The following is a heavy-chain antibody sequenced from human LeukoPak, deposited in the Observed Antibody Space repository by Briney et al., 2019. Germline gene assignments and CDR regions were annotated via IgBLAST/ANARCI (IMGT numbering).Heavy chain of an antibody. CDR3: AKGPILHFDY. D-gene: IGHD3-9*01. Sequence: GGSLRLSCLASGFTVSSTYMSWVRQAPGKGLEWVSDISVSGDNTYYADSVKGRFTISRDNSKNTLYLQMNSLRAEDTAVYYCAKGPILHFDYWGQGTLVTVSS. CDR1: GFTVSSTY. J-gene: IGHJ4*02. V-gene: IGHV3-23*01. CDR2: ISVSGDNT.